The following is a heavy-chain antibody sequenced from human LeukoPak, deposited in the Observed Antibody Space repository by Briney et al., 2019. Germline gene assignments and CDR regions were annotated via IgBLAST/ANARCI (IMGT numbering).Heavy chain of an antibody. CDR1: GGSFSGYY. CDR3: ARDSLYYYYYYMDV. CDR2: INHSGST. J-gene: IGHJ6*03. D-gene: IGHD2-15*01. V-gene: IGHV4-34*01. Sequence: PSETLSLTCAVYGGSFSGYYWSWIRQPPGKGLEWIGEINHSGSTNYNPSLKSRVPISVDTSKNQFSLKLSSVTAADTAVYYCARDSLYYYYYYMDVWGKGTTVTVSS.